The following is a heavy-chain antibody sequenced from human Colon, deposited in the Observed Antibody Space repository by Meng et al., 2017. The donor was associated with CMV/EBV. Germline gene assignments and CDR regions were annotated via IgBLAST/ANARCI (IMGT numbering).Heavy chain of an antibody. Sequence: GGSLRLSCAASAFTFSSYAMHWVRQAPGKGLEWVAVISYDGSDTYFADSVKGRFTISRDNSKNTLYLQINSLRVEDTAVYYCARVSDDHTQTSLHSWGQGTLVTVSS. D-gene: IGHD1-14*01. CDR1: AFTFSSYA. CDR2: ISYDGSDT. J-gene: IGHJ4*02. CDR3: ARVSDDHTQTSLHS. V-gene: IGHV3-30*04.